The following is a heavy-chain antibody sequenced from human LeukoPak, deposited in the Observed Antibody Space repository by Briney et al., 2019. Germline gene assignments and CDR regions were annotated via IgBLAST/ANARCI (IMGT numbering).Heavy chain of an antibody. V-gene: IGHV3-23*01. Sequence: GGSLRLSCAASGFTFSSYAMSWVRQAPGKGLDWVSAISGSGGSTYYADSVKGRFTISRDNSKNTLYLQMNSLRAEDTAVYYCAKDAYYDSSGSEYDYWGQGTLVTVSS. CDR2: ISGSGGST. D-gene: IGHD3-22*01. J-gene: IGHJ4*02. CDR1: GFTFSSYA. CDR3: AKDAYYDSSGSEYDY.